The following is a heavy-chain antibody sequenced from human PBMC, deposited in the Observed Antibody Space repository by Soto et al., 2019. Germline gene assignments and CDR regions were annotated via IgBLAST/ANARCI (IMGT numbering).Heavy chain of an antibody. CDR1: GFTFRSYW. CDR3: AREIVTTGEYYFDS. CDR2: INRDGSST. J-gene: IGHJ4*02. V-gene: IGHV3-74*01. Sequence: GGSLRLSCAASGFTFRSYWMHWVRQAPGKGLVWVSRINRDGSSTSYADSVKGRVTISRDTAKNTLYLQMNSLRAEDTAVYYCAREIVTTGEYYFDSWVQGTLVTVSS. D-gene: IGHD1-1*01.